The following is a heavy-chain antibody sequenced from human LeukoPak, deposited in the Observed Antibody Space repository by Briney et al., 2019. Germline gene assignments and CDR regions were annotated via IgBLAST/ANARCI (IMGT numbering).Heavy chain of an antibody. J-gene: IGHJ3*02. D-gene: IGHD3-22*01. CDR3: ARRGDSSGNDAFDI. V-gene: IGHV4-39*01. Sequence: SETLSLTCTVSGGSISSSSYYWGWIRQPLGKGLEWIGSIYYSGSTYYNPSLKSRVTISVDTSKNQFSLKLSSVTAADTAVYYCARRGDSSGNDAFDIWGQGTMVTVSS. CDR2: IYYSGST. CDR1: GGSISSSSYY.